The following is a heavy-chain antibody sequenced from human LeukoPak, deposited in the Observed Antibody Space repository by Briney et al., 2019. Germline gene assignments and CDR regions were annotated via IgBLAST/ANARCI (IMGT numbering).Heavy chain of an antibody. D-gene: IGHD5-24*01. CDR3: ASSRDGYNWRDFDY. J-gene: IGHJ4*02. V-gene: IGHV3-48*03. Sequence: GGSLRLSCAASGFTFSSYEMYWVRQAPGKGLEWVSYISSSGSTIYYADSVKGRFTISRGNAKNSLYLQMNSLRAEDTAVYYCASSRDGYNWRDFDYWGQGTLVTVSS. CDR1: GFTFSSYE. CDR2: ISSSGSTI.